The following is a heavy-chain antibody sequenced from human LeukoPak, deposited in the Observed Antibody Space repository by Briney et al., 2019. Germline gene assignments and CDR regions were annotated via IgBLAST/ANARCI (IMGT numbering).Heavy chain of an antibody. Sequence: PGGSLRLSCAASGFTFSNYEMNWVGQAPGRGREWVSYITSSGGTIYYADSVKGRFTISRDNAKNSLYLQMHSLRAEDTAVYYCASRPPPSRGPYDYWGQGTLVTVSS. CDR3: ASRPPPSRGPYDY. J-gene: IGHJ4*02. CDR2: ITSSGGTI. V-gene: IGHV3-48*03. D-gene: IGHD3-10*01. CDR1: GFTFSNYE.